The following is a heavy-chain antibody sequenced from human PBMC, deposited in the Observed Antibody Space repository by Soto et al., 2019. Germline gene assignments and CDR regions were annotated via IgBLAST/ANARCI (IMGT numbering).Heavy chain of an antibody. CDR2: INHSGST. D-gene: IGHD4-17*01. CDR3: ARGRPITDYGGKTGGWFDP. J-gene: IGHJ5*02. V-gene: IGHV4-34*01. Sequence: QVQLQQWGAGLLKPSETLSLTCAVYGGSFSGYYWSWIRQPPGKGLEWIGEINHSGSTNYNPSLKSRVTISVDTSKNQFSLKLSSVTAAYTAVYYCARGRPITDYGGKTGGWFDPWGQGTLVTVSS. CDR1: GGSFSGYY.